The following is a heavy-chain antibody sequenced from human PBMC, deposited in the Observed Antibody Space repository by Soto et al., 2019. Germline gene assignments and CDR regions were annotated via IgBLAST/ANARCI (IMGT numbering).Heavy chain of an antibody. CDR3: ACGDGSAYYFSF. D-gene: IGHD2-21*01. Sequence: QVQLVESGGGVVQPGRSLRLSCAASGFTFSSYAMHWVRQAPGKGLEWVAVISYDGSNKYYADSVKGRFTISSDNSKNTLYRHMTSLIAADTAVYSCACGDGSAYYFSFWCQGTLVPVSS. V-gene: IGHV3-30-3*01. CDR2: ISYDGSNK. J-gene: IGHJ4*02. CDR1: GFTFSSYA.